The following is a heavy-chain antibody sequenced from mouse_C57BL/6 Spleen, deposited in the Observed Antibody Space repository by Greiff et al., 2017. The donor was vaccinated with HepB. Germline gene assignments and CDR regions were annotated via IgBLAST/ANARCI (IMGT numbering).Heavy chain of an antibody. J-gene: IGHJ3*01. Sequence: EVKVEESGGGLVKPGGSLKLSCAASGFTFSDYGMHWVRQAPEKGLEWVAYISIGSSTIYYAHKVKGRFTITRDNAKNTLFLQMTSLRSEDTAMYYCARVYYGNWAWFAYWGQGTLVTVSA. CDR1: GFTFSDYG. D-gene: IGHD2-1*01. CDR2: ISIGSSTI. V-gene: IGHV5-17*01. CDR3: ARVYYGNWAWFAY.